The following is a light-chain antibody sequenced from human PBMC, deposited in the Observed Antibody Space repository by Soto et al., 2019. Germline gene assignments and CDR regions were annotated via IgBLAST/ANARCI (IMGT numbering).Light chain of an antibody. V-gene: IGKV3-15*01. Sequence: EIVMTQSPATLSVSPGEGATLSCRASQSISSKLAWYQQKRGQAPRLLIYGASTRATGVPARFSGSGSGTEFTLTISSLQSEDLAVYYCQHYNDWRRTFGQGTKVEIK. CDR1: QSISSK. J-gene: IGKJ1*01. CDR2: GAS. CDR3: QHYNDWRRT.